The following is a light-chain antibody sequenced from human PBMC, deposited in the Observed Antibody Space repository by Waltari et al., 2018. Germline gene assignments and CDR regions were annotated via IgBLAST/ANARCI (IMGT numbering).Light chain of an antibody. CDR3: QSADSSGTYVV. CDR1: ALPKQY. J-gene: IGLJ2*01. Sequence: SYELTQPPSVSVSPGQTARITCSGDALPKQYAYWYQQKPGQAPVLVIYQDNKWPSGNPEGFSGSSSGKTVTLTISGVQAEDEADYYCQSADSSGTYVVFGGGTKLTVL. V-gene: IGLV3-25*03. CDR2: QDN.